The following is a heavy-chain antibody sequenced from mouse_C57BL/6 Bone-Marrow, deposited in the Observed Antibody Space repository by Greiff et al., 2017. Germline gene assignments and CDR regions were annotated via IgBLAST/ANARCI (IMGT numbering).Heavy chain of an antibody. D-gene: IGHD1-1*01. CDR3: ARFSHYYGSSYGRYFDV. CDR1: GYTFTSYW. CDR2: IDPSDSYT. V-gene: IGHV1-69*01. J-gene: IGHJ1*03. Sequence: LQQPGAELVMPGASVKLSCKASGYTFTSYWMHWVKQRPGQGLEWIGEIDPSDSYTNYNQKFKGKSTLTVDKSSSTAYMQLSSLTSEDSAVYYCARFSHYYGSSYGRYFDVWGTGTTVTVSS.